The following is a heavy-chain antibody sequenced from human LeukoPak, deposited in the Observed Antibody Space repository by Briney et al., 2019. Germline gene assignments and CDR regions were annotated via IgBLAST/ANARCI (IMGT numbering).Heavy chain of an antibody. J-gene: IGHJ2*01. Sequence: SVKVSCKASGGTFSSYAISWVRQAPGQGLEWMGGIIPIFGTANYAQKFQGRVTITTDESTSTAYMELSSLRSEDTAVYYCARDRGKVVIATYWYFDLWGRGTLVTVSS. V-gene: IGHV1-69*05. CDR3: ARDRGKVVIATYWYFDL. CDR1: GGTFSSYA. D-gene: IGHD3-22*01. CDR2: IIPIFGTA.